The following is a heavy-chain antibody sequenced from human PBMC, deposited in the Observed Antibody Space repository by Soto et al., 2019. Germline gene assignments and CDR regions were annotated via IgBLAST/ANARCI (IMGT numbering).Heavy chain of an antibody. CDR3: ARGRIAMAGFKY. Sequence: QVQLVQSGAEVKKPGASVKVSCKASGYTITSYDMNWVRQATGQGLEWMGWINPNSGKTGYTQKFQGRVTMTMDTSTNTAYMELTSLRSDDTAVYYCARGRIAMAGFKYWGQGTLVTVSS. V-gene: IGHV1-8*01. CDR1: GYTITSYD. D-gene: IGHD6-19*01. CDR2: INPNSGKT. J-gene: IGHJ4*02.